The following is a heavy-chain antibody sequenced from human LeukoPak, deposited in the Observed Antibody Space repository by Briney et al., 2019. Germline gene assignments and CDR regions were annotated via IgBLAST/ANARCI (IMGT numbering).Heavy chain of an antibody. Sequence: GESLKISCKGSGYSFTTYWIGWVRQMPGKGLEWMGIIHPGDSDTRYSPSFQGQVTISADKSISTAYLQWSGLKASDTAMYYCARHRSSSSRWFDYWGQGTLVTVSS. CDR1: GYSFTTYW. CDR3: ARHRSSSSRWFDY. D-gene: IGHD6-6*01. J-gene: IGHJ4*02. CDR2: IHPGDSDT. V-gene: IGHV5-51*01.